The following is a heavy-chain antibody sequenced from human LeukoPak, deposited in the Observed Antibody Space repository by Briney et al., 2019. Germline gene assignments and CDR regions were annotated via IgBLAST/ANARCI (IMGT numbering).Heavy chain of an antibody. Sequence: PSETLSLTCTVSGGSISSHYWSWIRQPPGKGLEWIGYIYYSGSTNYNPSLKSRVTISVDTSKNQFSLKLSSVTAADTAVYYCARIRFSENYYYDMDVWGKGTTVTVSS. D-gene: IGHD3-3*01. J-gene: IGHJ6*03. CDR3: ARIRFSENYYYDMDV. CDR1: GGSISSHY. CDR2: IYYSGST. V-gene: IGHV4-59*11.